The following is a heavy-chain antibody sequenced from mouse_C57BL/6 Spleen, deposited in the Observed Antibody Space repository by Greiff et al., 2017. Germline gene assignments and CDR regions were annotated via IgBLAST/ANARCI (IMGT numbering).Heavy chain of an antibody. Sequence: QVHVKQSGAELARPGASVKMSCKASGYTFTSYTMHWVKQRPGQGLEWIGYINPSSGYTKYNQKFKDKATLTADKSSSTAYMQLSSLTSEDSAVYYCARGEIYYAMDYWGQGTSVTVSS. CDR2: INPSSGYT. CDR1: GYTFTSYT. J-gene: IGHJ4*01. CDR3: ARGEIYYAMDY. V-gene: IGHV1-4*01.